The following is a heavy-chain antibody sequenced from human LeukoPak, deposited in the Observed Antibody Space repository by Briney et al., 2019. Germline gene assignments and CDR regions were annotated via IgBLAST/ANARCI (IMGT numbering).Heavy chain of an antibody. V-gene: IGHV1-69*05. D-gene: IGHD6-6*01. CDR3: ARSKVRQLVVAFDI. J-gene: IGHJ3*02. Sequence: SVKVSCKASGGTFSSYAISGVRQPPGQGLEWMGGIIPIFGTANYAQKFQGRVTITTDESTSTAYMELSSLRSEDTAVYYCARSKVRQLVVAFDIWGQGTMVTVSS. CDR1: GGTFSSYA. CDR2: IIPIFGTA.